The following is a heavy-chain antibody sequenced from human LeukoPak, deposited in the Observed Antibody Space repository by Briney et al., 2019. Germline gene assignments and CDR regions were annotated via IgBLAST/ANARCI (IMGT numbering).Heavy chain of an antibody. V-gene: IGHV3-21*01. Sequence: PGGSLRLSCAASGFTFSSYAMSWVRQAPGKGLEWVSSISSSSSYIYYADSVKGRFTISRDNAKNSLYLQMNSLRAEDTAVYYCARRYYYDSSGYYYWGQGTLATVSS. D-gene: IGHD3-22*01. J-gene: IGHJ4*02. CDR2: ISSSSSYI. CDR3: ARRYYYDSSGYYY. CDR1: GFTFSSYA.